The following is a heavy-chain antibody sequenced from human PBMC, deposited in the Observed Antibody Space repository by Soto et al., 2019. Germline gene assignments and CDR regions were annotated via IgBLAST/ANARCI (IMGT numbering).Heavy chain of an antibody. Sequence: PGGSLRLSCAASGFTFSSYAMNWVRQAPGKGLEWVSIIGASGSAAYYADSVKGRFTISRDNSRSTLFLQMNSLRAEDTALYYCTKKNCGVAGCQPAAFDFWGQGTPVTVSS. V-gene: IGHV3-23*01. CDR2: IGASGSAA. CDR3: TKKNCGVAGCQPAAFDF. CDR1: GFTFSSYA. J-gene: IGHJ4*02. D-gene: IGHD2-21*01.